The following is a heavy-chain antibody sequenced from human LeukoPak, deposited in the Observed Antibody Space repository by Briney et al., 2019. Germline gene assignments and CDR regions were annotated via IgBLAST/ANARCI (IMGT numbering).Heavy chain of an antibody. CDR2: INHSGTT. V-gene: IGHV4-34*01. CDR3: TRRRNYLSHFDF. J-gene: IGHJ4*02. Sequence: SETLSLTCTVYGGSFSGYYWNWIRQPPGKGLEWIGEINHSGTTNYNPSLKSRVTISVDTSKNQFSLKLSSVTAADTAVYYCTRRRNYLSHFDFWGQGTLVTVSS. D-gene: IGHD1-7*01. CDR1: GGSFSGYY.